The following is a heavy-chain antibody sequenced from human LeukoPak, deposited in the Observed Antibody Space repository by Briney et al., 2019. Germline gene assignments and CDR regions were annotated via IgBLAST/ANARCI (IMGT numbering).Heavy chain of an antibody. D-gene: IGHD3-10*01. Sequence: GGSLRLSRVVSGATVSSNYMSWVRQAPGKGLEWVSVIYSGGATYYADSVKGRFTISRDISQNTLYLQMNDLSAEDTAVYYCARDFSGYWGQGTLVTVSS. CDR1: GATVSSNY. CDR2: IYSGGAT. V-gene: IGHV3-66*01. J-gene: IGHJ4*01. CDR3: ARDFSGY.